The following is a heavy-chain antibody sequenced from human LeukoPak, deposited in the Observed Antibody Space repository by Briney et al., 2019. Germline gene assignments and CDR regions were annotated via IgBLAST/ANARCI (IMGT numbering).Heavy chain of an antibody. CDR3: ARVGYYDSSGYYNLDY. CDR1: GGSISSGGYY. CDR2: IYYSGST. V-gene: IGHV4-31*03. D-gene: IGHD3-22*01. Sequence: PSQTLSLTCTVSGGSISSGGYYWSWTRQHPGKGLEWIGYIYYSGSTYYNPSLKSRVTISVDTSKNQFSLKLSSVTAADTAVYYCARVGYYDSSGYYNLDYWGQGTLVTVSS. J-gene: IGHJ4*02.